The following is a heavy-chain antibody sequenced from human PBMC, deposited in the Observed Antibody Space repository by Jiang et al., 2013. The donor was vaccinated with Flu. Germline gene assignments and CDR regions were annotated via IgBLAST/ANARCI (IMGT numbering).Heavy chain of an antibody. CDR2: ISYTSRYI. V-gene: IGHV3-21*01. D-gene: IGHD3-22*01. J-gene: IGHJ2*01. CDR3: IVVINKDWYFDL. CDR1: GFIVSDYT. Sequence: VQLLESGGGLVKPGGSLRLSCAAPGFIVSDYTMNWVRQAPGKGLEWVSSISYTSRYIFYADSVKGRFTISRDNAKNSLYLQMNSLRAEDTGVYYCIVVINKDWYFDLWGRGTLVTVSS.